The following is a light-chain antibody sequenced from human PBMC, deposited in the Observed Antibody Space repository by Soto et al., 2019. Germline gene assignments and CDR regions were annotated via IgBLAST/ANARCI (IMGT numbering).Light chain of an antibody. V-gene: IGKV1-9*01. CDR1: QGLSSY. Sequence: DIPLTQSPSFLSASVGDRVTITCRASQGLSSYLAWYQQQPGKAPKLLMYSASTLQSGVPSRFSGSGSGTEFTLTISSLQPEDFATYYCQQLNSYPLTFGQGTKVEI. CDR3: QQLNSYPLT. CDR2: SAS. J-gene: IGKJ1*01.